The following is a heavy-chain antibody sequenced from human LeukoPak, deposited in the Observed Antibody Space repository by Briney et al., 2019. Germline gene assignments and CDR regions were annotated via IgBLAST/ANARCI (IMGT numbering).Heavy chain of an antibody. CDR2: IYHSGRST. D-gene: IGHD3-10*01. Sequence: SETLSLACTVSGGSISGSYYYWGWIRQPPGKGLEWIGTIYHSGRSTFYNPSLKSRVAMSVDTSKDHFSLNLTSVTAADTAIYYCARHRAKRLNDAFEIWGQGTVVSVSS. V-gene: IGHV4-39*01. CDR3: ARHRAKRLNDAFEI. CDR1: GGSISGSYYY. J-gene: IGHJ3*02.